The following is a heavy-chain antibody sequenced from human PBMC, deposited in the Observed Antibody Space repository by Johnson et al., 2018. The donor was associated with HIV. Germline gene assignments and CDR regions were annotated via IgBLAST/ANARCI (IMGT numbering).Heavy chain of an antibody. CDR3: GSEDGNYPI. D-gene: IGHD1-7*01. V-gene: IGHV3-30*02. Sequence: QMLLVESGGGEVQPGGSLRLSCVASGFDFGAYGMNWVRQAPGTGLEWVAFIRYDGNRRDYADFVNGRFSVSRDNSKTMLFLEMKSLRSEDTGDYFCGSEDGNYPIWGQGEKVTVSS. J-gene: IGHJ3*02. CDR2: IRYDGNRR. CDR1: GFDFGAYG.